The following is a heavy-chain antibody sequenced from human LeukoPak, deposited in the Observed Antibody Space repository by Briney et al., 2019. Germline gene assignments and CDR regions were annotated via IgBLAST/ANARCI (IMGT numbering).Heavy chain of an antibody. J-gene: IGHJ6*02. CDR1: GFTFSSYW. Sequence: GGSLRLSCAASGFTFSSYWMSWVRQAPGKGLEWVANIKQDGSEKYYVDSVKGRFTISRDNAKNSLYLQMNSLRAEDTAVYYCARDLRAARSYYYGMDVWGQGTTVTVSS. CDR2: IKQDGSEK. V-gene: IGHV3-7*01. CDR3: ARDLRAARSYYYGMDV. D-gene: IGHD6-25*01.